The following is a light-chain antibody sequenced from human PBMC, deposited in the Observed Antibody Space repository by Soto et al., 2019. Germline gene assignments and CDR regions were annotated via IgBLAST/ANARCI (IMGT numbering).Light chain of an antibody. V-gene: IGKV1-5*03. Sequence: DIQMTQSPSTLSGSVGDRVTITCRASQTISSWLAWYQQKPGEAPKLLIYKASTLKSGVPSRFSGSGSGTEFTLTITSLRPDDFATYYCQQSYSILWTFGQGTKVDIK. CDR2: KAS. J-gene: IGKJ1*01. CDR3: QQSYSILWT. CDR1: QTISSW.